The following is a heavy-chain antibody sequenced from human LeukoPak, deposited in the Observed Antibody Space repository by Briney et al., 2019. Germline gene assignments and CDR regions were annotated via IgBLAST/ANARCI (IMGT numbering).Heavy chain of an antibody. CDR3: ARKTTVVTPNWFDP. D-gene: IGHD4-23*01. CDR1: GGSFSGYY. J-gene: IGHJ5*02. Sequence: SETLSLTCAVYGGSFSGYYWSWIRQPPGKGLEWIGEINHSGSTNYNPSLKSRVTISVDTSKNQFFLKLSSVTAADTAVYYCARKTTVVTPNWFDPWGQGTLVTVSS. V-gene: IGHV4-34*01. CDR2: INHSGST.